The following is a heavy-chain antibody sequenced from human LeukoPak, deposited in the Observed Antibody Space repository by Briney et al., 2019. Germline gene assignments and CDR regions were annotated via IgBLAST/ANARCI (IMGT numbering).Heavy chain of an antibody. V-gene: IGHV4-31*03. CDR2: INYSGNT. CDR3: ARARKCSGYYQ. D-gene: IGHD3-22*01. Sequence: SQTLSLTCTVSGGSTSSGGNYWTWIRQNPGKGLEWIGYINYSGNTYYNPSLKSRVTISVDTSKNQFSLKLSSVTAADTAVYYCARARKCSGYYQWGQGTLVTVSS. CDR1: GGSTSSGGNY. J-gene: IGHJ4*02.